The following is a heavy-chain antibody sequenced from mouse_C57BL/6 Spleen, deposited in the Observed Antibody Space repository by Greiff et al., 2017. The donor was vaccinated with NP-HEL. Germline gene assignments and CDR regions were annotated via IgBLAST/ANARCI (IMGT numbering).Heavy chain of an antibody. V-gene: IGHV5-17*01. CDR3: AKHYDYGWYFDV. CDR2: ISSGSSTI. Sequence: EVKLVESGGGLVKPGGSLKLSCAASGFTFSDYGMHWVRQAPEKGLEWVAYISSGSSTIYYADTVKGRFTISRDNAKNTLFLQMTSLRSEDTAVYYCAKHYDYGWYFDVWGTGTTVTVSS. CDR1: GFTFSDYG. J-gene: IGHJ1*03. D-gene: IGHD2-4*01.